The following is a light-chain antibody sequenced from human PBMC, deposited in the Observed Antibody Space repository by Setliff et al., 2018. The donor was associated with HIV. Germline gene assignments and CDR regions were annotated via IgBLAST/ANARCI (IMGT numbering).Light chain of an antibody. J-gene: IGKJ1*01. CDR2: GAS. CDR1: QSVSRN. V-gene: IGKV3-15*01. CDR3: QQYNNWPRT. Sequence: ETAMTQSPATLSVSPGERVTLSCRTSQSVSRNLAWYQQKLGQSPRLLIYGASTRANGVPARFSGSGSGTDFTLTISSLQSEDFAVYYCQQYNNWPRTFGQGTKVDIK.